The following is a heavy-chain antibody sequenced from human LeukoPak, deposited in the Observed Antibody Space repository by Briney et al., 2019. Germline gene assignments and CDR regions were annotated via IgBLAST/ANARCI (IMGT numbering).Heavy chain of an antibody. J-gene: IGHJ4*02. D-gene: IGHD6-6*01. V-gene: IGHV3-23*01. Sequence: GGSLRLSCAASGFTFSSYWMTWVRQAPGKGLEWVSAISGSGGSTYYADSVKGRFTISRDNSKNTLYLQMNSLRAEDTAVYYCAKDQYSSSSGGVDYWGQGTLVTVSS. CDR2: ISGSGGST. CDR1: GFTFSSYW. CDR3: AKDQYSSSSGGVDY.